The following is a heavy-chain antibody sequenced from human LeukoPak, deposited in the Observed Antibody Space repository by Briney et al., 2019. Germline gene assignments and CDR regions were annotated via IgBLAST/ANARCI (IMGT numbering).Heavy chain of an antibody. D-gene: IGHD3-10*01. CDR2: IYYSGRT. Sequence: PSETLSLTCTVSGVSINSGDYYWGWIRQPPGKGLEWIGTIYYSGRTYYNPPLKSRVTISEDTSKNQFSLRLTSVTAAVTAIYYCGRHRTAINKYGPYDAFDIWGQGTMVTVSS. CDR3: GRHRTAINKYGPYDAFDI. V-gene: IGHV4-39*01. CDR1: GVSINSGDYY. J-gene: IGHJ3*02.